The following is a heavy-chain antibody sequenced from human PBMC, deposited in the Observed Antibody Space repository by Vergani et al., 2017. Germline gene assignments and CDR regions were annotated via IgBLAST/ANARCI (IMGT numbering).Heavy chain of an antibody. CDR3: ARGETRTDWFDP. D-gene: IGHD3/OR15-3a*01. J-gene: IGHJ5*02. V-gene: IGHV4-30-4*08. Sequence: QVQLQESGPGLVKPSQTLSLTCKVSGGSISSGDYYWSWIRQPPGKGLEWIGNIYYSGRTYYNPSLKSRVTVSVDTSKNQFSLKLSSVTAADTAVYYCARGETRTDWFDPWGQGTLVTVSS. CDR1: GGSISSGDYY. CDR2: IYYSGRT.